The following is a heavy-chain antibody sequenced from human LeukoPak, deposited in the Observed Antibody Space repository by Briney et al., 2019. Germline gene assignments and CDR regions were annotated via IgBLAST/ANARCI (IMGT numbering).Heavy chain of an antibody. CDR3: AKELTRGSSWYEDY. CDR2: ISYDGSAE. Sequence: GGSLRLSCAASGFTFSNYGMHWVRQAPGKGLEWVAVISYDGSAEYYADSVKGTFAIYRDNSRNTLYLQMNSLRPEDTAVYYCAKELTRGSSWYEDYWGQGTLVTVSS. J-gene: IGHJ4*02. V-gene: IGHV3-30*18. CDR1: GFTFSNYG. D-gene: IGHD6-13*01.